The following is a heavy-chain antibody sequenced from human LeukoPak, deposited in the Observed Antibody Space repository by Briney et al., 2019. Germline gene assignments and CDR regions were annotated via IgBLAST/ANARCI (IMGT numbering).Heavy chain of an antibody. CDR1: GFIFSSYS. CDR2: ISTSSSYI. V-gene: IGHV3-21*01. CDR3: VKSSTNYGGWFDS. D-gene: IGHD4/OR15-4a*01. J-gene: IGHJ5*01. Sequence: GGSLRLSCAASGFIFSSYSMNWVRQAPGKGLEWVSSISTSSSYIYYADSVKGRFTISRDNARNSLSLQVSRLRAEDTAVYYCVKSSTNYGGWFDSWGQGTLVTVSS.